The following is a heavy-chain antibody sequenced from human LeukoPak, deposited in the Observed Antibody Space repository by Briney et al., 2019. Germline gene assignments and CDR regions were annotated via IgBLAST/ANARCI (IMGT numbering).Heavy chain of an antibody. Sequence: ASVKVSCKASGYRFTSYGISWVRQAPGQGLEWMGWISPTRGGTNYAQKFQGRVTMTRDTSVSTVYMELSRLTSDDTAVYFCARDGSLDYWGQGTLVTVSS. CDR3: ARDGSLDY. J-gene: IGHJ4*02. V-gene: IGHV1-2*02. CDR2: ISPTRGGT. CDR1: GYRFTSYG. D-gene: IGHD1-14*01.